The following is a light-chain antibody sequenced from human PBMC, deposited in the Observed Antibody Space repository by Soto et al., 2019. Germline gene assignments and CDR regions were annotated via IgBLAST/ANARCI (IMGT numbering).Light chain of an antibody. CDR3: CSYTRSSTPYV. V-gene: IGLV2-14*03. CDR1: SSDVGAYTH. J-gene: IGLJ1*01. CDR2: DDN. Sequence: QSVLTQPASVSGSPGQSITISCTGTSSDVGAYTHDYWYQQHPGKATKLMFYDDNDRPSGVYHRFSGTKSGNTSSLTISGHQDDEDDDYYGCSYTRSSTPYVFGTGTKLTVL.